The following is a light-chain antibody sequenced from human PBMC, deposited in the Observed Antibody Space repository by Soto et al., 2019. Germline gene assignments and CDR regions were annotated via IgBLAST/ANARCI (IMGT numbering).Light chain of an antibody. J-gene: IGKJ1*01. V-gene: IGKV3-15*01. CDR2: TAS. CDR3: QQYNNWPRT. Sequence: ERVMTQSPATLSVSPGERATLSCRASQSVSNNLAWYQQKPGQAPRLLIYTASTRATGIPARFSGSGSGTEFTLTISSLQSEDFAVYYCQQYNNWPRTFGQGTKV. CDR1: QSVSNN.